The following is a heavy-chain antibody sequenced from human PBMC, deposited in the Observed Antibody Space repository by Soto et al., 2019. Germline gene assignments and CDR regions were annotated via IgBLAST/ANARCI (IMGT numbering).Heavy chain of an antibody. CDR3: ARMKYCISTSGYADFDY. J-gene: IGHJ4*02. D-gene: IGHD2-2*01. CDR1: GYTFTSYD. V-gene: IGHV1-8*01. Sequence: QVQLVQSGAEVKKPGASVKVSCKASGYTFTSYDINWVRQATGQGLEWMGWMNPNSGNTGYAQKFQGRVTMTRNTSISTAYMERSSLRSEDTAVYYCARMKYCISTSGYADFDYWGQGTLVTVSS. CDR2: MNPNSGNT.